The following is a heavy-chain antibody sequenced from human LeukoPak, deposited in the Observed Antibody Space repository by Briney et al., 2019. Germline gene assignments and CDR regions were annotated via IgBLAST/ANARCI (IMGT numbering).Heavy chain of an antibody. V-gene: IGHV3-21*01. J-gene: IGHJ4*02. CDR2: ISGSSRHK. CDR3: ARSANFAAGYYIDY. Sequence: GGSLRLSCAASGFTFSSYTMNWVRQAPGKGLEWVSSISGSSRHKYYADSVKGRFTISRDNAKNSLYLQMNSLRAEDTAVYYCARSANFAAGYYIDYWGQGTLVTVSS. D-gene: IGHD6-13*01. CDR1: GFTFSSYT.